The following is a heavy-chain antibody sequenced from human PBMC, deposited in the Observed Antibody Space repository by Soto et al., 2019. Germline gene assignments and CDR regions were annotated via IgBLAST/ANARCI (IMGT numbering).Heavy chain of an antibody. CDR2: ISYAGSYK. Sequence: QVQLVESGGGVVQPGRSLRLSCAASGFTFSSYGMHWVRQAPGKGLEWVAVISYAGSYKYYADSVKGRFTISRDNSKNTLYLQMNSLRAEDTAVYYCAKWNGGFDYWGQGTLVTVSS. CDR1: GFTFSSYG. CDR3: AKWNGGFDY. J-gene: IGHJ4*02. D-gene: IGHD3-16*01. V-gene: IGHV3-30*18.